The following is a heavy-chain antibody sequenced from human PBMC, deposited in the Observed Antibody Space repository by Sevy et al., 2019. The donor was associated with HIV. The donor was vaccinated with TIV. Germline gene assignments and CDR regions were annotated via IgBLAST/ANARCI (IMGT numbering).Heavy chain of an antibody. D-gene: IGHD3-22*01. V-gene: IGHV3-30-3*01. CDR2: ISYDGSNT. CDR1: GFTFTTYA. Sequence: GGSLRLSCAASGFTFTTYAMHWVRQAPGQGLEWVAVISYDGSNTYYADSVKGRFTISRDSSKNTLYLQMNSLRAEDTAVYFCAGDGGYDSRGYDLSNYWGQGTLVTVSS. J-gene: IGHJ4*02. CDR3: AGDGGYDSRGYDLSNY.